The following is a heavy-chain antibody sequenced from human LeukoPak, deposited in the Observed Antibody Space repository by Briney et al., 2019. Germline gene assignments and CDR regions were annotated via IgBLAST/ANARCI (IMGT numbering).Heavy chain of an antibody. CDR1: GGSISSYY. J-gene: IGHJ4*02. CDR3: ARGKEMQYCSGGSCQEYYFDY. V-gene: IGHV4-59*01. Sequence: SETLSLTCTVSGGSISSYYWSWIRQPPGKGLEWVGYIYYSGSTNYNPSLKSRVTVSVDTSKNQFSLKLSSVTAAGTAVYYCARGKEMQYCSGGSCQEYYFDYWGQGTLVTVSS. D-gene: IGHD2-15*01. CDR2: IYYSGST.